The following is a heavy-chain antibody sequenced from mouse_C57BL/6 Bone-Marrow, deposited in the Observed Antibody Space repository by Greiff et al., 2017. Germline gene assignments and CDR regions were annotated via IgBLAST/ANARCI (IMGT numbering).Heavy chain of an antibody. V-gene: IGHV1-9*01. CDR2: IFPGSGST. D-gene: IGHD5-5*01. CDR1: GYTFTGYW. Sequence: VTLMESGAELMQPGASVKLSCKATGYTFTGYWIEWVKQRPGHGLAWIGEIFPGSGSTNYNEKFKGKATFTADTSSNTAYMQLSSLTTEDSAIYDCARSEHYPLYYAMDYWGQGTSVTVSS. CDR3: ARSEHYPLYYAMDY. J-gene: IGHJ4*01.